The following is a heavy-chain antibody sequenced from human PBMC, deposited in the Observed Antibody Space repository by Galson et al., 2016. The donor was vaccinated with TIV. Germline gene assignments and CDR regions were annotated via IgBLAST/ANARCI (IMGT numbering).Heavy chain of an antibody. CDR3: AKVAVHMVLVGSGFDF. CDR2: ISYDGYNK. V-gene: IGHV3-30*18. Sequence: LRLSCAASGFTFANYGMHWVRQAPGKGLEWLADISYDGYNKEYADSVKGRFTISRDDSKNTVFLQMNSLTHEDSAVYYCAKVAVHMVLVGSGFDFWGQGTLVTVSS. J-gene: IGHJ4*02. D-gene: IGHD2-21*01. CDR1: GFTFANYG.